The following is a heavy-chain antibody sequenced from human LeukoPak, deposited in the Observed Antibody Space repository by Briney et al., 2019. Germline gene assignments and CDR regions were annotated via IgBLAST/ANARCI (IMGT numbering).Heavy chain of an antibody. Sequence: GGSLRLSCAATGLSVSSNFMSWVRQAPGKGLEWVSGITWGRDNLAYAASVKGRFTISRDNSKNTLYLQMNSLRAEDTAVYYCAQSSGWGFHAFDIWGQGTMVTVSS. V-gene: IGHV3-23*01. CDR3: AQSSGWGFHAFDI. CDR1: GLSVSSNF. J-gene: IGHJ3*02. CDR2: ITWGRDNL. D-gene: IGHD6-19*01.